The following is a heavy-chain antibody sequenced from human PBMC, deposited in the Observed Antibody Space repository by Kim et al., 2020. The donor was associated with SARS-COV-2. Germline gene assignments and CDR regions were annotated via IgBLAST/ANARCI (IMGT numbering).Heavy chain of an antibody. CDR3: ANLGVITYYG. Sequence: GGSLRLSCAAFGFTLSNYAMSWVRQAPGKGLEWVSGITKNGDSTYYGDSVKGRFTISRDTSKNTLYLQMNSLRVEDTAVYFCANLGVITYYGWGQGTLVTVSP. V-gene: IGHV3-23*01. CDR2: ITKNGDST. CDR1: GFTLSNYA. D-gene: IGHD1-26*01. J-gene: IGHJ4*02.